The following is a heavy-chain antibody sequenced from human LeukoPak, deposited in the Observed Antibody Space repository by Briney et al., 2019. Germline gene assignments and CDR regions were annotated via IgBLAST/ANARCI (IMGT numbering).Heavy chain of an antibody. CDR1: GGTFSSYA. V-gene: IGHV1-69*13. D-gene: IGHD1-26*01. Sequence: ASVKVSCKASGGTFSSYAISWVRQAPGQGLEWMGGIIPIFGTANYAQKFQGRVTITADESTSTAYMELSSLRSEDTAVYYCARARELLTPLDYWGQGTLVTVSS. CDR2: IIPIFGTA. J-gene: IGHJ4*02. CDR3: ARARELLTPLDY.